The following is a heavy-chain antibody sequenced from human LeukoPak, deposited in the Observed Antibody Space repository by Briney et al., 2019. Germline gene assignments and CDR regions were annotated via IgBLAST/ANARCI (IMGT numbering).Heavy chain of an antibody. V-gene: IGHV3-7*01. CDR2: INQDGGEN. CDR3: TRDGDTSGYSD. D-gene: IGHD3-22*01. CDR1: GFTFSDYY. J-gene: IGHJ4*02. Sequence: GSLXLSCAASGFTFSDYYMGWVRQGPGKGLEWVASINQDGGENYYVDSVKGRFTISRDNAKNSLYLQINSLRAEDTAVYYCTRDGDTSGYSDLGQGTLVTVSS.